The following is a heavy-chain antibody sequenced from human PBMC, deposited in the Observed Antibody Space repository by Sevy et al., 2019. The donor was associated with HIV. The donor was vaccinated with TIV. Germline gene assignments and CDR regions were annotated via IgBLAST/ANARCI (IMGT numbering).Heavy chain of an antibody. V-gene: IGHV4-30-4*01. CDR3: ARVGDSSGFSLYYFDY. D-gene: IGHD3-22*01. J-gene: IGHJ4*02. CDR2: IYYSGST. Sequence: SETLSLTCTVSGGSISSGDYYWSWIRQHPGKGLEWIRYIYYSGSTYYNPSLKSRVTMSVDTSKNQFSLKLSSVTAADTAVYYCARVGDSSGFSLYYFDYWGQGTLVTVSS. CDR1: GGSISSGDYY.